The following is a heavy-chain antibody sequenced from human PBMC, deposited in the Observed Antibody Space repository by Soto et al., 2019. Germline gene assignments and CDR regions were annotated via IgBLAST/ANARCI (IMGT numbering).Heavy chain of an antibody. CDR3: ASRHRYYGDKTIDY. J-gene: IGHJ4*02. V-gene: IGHV4-34*01. CDR1: GGSFSGYY. D-gene: IGHD4-17*01. Sequence: SETLSLTCAVYGGSFSGYYWSWIRQPPGKGLEWIGEINHSGSTNYNPSLKSRVTISVDTSKNQFSLKLSSVTAADTAVYYCASRHRYYGDKTIDYWGQGTLVTVSS. CDR2: INHSGST.